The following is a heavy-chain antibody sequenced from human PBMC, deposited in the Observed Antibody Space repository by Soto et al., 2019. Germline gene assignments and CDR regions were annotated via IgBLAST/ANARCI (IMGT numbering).Heavy chain of an antibody. Sequence: EVHLVESGGGLAQPGRSLRLSCAASGFIFDDYAMHWVRQAPEKGLEWVSGISWQSGSIRYADSVKGRFTISRDNAKNSLYLQMNSLRVEDTALYYCSKCMFSSSSAAYFDYWGQGILVTVSS. V-gene: IGHV3-9*01. CDR2: ISWQSGSI. J-gene: IGHJ4*02. CDR1: GFIFDDYA. D-gene: IGHD6-6*01. CDR3: SKCMFSSSSAAYFDY.